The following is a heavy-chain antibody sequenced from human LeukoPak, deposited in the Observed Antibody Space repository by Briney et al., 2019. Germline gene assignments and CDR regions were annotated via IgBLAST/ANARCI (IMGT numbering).Heavy chain of an antibody. D-gene: IGHD3-16*01. CDR2: IYYSGST. V-gene: IGHV4-59*08. Sequence: SGALSLTCAVPGGSICSAYGSWVREPPGEGAGGGGYIYYSGSTNYNPALKTRVTISVDTSKNQFSLKLSSVTAADTAVYYCARREGGAFDIWGQGTMVTVSS. CDR3: ARREGGAFDI. CDR1: GGSICSAY. J-gene: IGHJ3*02.